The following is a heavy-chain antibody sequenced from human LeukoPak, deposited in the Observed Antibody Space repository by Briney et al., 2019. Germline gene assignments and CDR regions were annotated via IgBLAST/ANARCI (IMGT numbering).Heavy chain of an antibody. CDR3: ARARYSSRGGWFDP. Sequence: SETLSLTCSVAGGSIRSSYYWGWIRQPPGKGLEWIGYIYYSGSTNYNPSLKSRVTISVDTSKNQFSLKVISVTAADTAVYHCARARYSSRGGWFDPWGQGTLVTVSS. D-gene: IGHD6-19*01. V-gene: IGHV4-59*01. CDR1: GGSIRSSYY. J-gene: IGHJ5*02. CDR2: IYYSGST.